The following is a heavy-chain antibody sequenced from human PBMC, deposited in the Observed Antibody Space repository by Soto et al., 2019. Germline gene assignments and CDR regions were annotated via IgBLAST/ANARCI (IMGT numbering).Heavy chain of an antibody. CDR3: ALARIAAAGARGYYYGMDV. V-gene: IGHV1-18*01. J-gene: IGHJ6*02. CDR2: ISAYNGNT. Sequence: ASVKVSCKASGYTFTSYGISWVRQAPGQGLEWMGWISAYNGNTNYAQKLQGRVTMTTDTSTSTAYMELRSLRSDDTAVYYCALARIAAAGARGYYYGMDVWGQGTTATVSS. D-gene: IGHD6-13*01. CDR1: GYTFTSYG.